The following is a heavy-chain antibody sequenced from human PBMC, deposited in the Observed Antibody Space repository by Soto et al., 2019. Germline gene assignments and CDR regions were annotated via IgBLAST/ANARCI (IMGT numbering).Heavy chain of an antibody. CDR1: GGTFSSYT. V-gene: IGHV1-69*04. CDR3: AREQYSSSSGHDAFDI. Sequence: SVKVSCKASGGTFSSYTISWVRQAPEQGLEWMGRIIPILGIANYAQKFQGRVTITADKSTSTAYMELSSLRSEDTAVYYCAREQYSSSSGHDAFDIWGQGTMVTVSS. J-gene: IGHJ3*02. CDR2: IIPILGIA. D-gene: IGHD6-6*01.